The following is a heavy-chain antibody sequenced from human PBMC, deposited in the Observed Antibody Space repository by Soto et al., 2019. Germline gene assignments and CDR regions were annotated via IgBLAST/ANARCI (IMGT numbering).Heavy chain of an antibody. D-gene: IGHD1-1*01. Sequence: SETLSLTCTVSGAALSSGGYFYTCIRQPPGKGLEWLGYIYYSGGTNYNPSLNSRVTISLDKSKSQTSLRLISVPAAGTAVPYWTREQPDDNIVAPWGQGTLATVSS. V-gene: IGHV4-61*08. CDR3: TREQPDDNIVAP. J-gene: IGHJ5*02. CDR2: IYYSGGT. CDR1: GAALSSGGYF.